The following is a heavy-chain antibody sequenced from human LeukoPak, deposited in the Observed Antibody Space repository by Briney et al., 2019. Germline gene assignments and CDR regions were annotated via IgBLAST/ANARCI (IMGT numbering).Heavy chain of an antibody. CDR3: AKDTAPSVVVPAAISY. Sequence: GRSLRLSCAASGFTFSSYGMHWVRQAPGKGLEGVAVISYDGSNKYYADSVKGRFTISRDNSKNTLYLQMNSLRAEDTAVYYCAKDTAPSVVVPAAISYWGQGTLVTVSS. J-gene: IGHJ4*02. V-gene: IGHV3-30*18. CDR1: GFTFSSYG. CDR2: ISYDGSNK. D-gene: IGHD2-2*01.